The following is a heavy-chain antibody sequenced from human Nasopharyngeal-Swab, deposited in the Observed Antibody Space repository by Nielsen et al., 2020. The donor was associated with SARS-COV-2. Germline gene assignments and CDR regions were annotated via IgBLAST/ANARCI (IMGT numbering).Heavy chain of an antibody. CDR3: ARDESGDYLGLPFDH. D-gene: IGHD4-17*01. Sequence: SETLPLTSVVSGASISSRNNYWGWIRQSPAKGLEWIGTIFSSGSTSNPSPKSRVTMSVDTSKNQFSLKLTSVTAADTAVYYCARDESGDYLGLPFDHWGRGTLVTVSS. V-gene: IGHV4-39*07. CDR2: IFSSGST. J-gene: IGHJ4*02. CDR1: GASISSRNNY.